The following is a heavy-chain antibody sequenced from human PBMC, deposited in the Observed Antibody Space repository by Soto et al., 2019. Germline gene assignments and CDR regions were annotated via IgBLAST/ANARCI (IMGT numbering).Heavy chain of an antibody. Sequence: NPSETLSLTCTVSGGSVSSGSYYWSWIRQPPGKGLEWIGYIYYSGSTNYNPSLKSRVTISVDTSKNQFSLKLSSVTAADTAVYYCARGPPYSSSWAYYYYYGMDVWGQGTTVTVSS. J-gene: IGHJ6*02. V-gene: IGHV4-61*01. CDR1: GGSVSSGSYY. D-gene: IGHD6-13*01. CDR3: ARGPPYSSSWAYYYYYGMDV. CDR2: IYYSGST.